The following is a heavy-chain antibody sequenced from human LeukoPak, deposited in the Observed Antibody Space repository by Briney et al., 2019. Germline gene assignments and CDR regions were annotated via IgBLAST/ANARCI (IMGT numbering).Heavy chain of an antibody. V-gene: IGHV5-10-1*01. CDR2: IDPSDSYT. Sequence: GESLKISCKGSGYSFTSYWISWVRQMPGKGLEWMGRIDPSDSYTNYSPSFQGHVTISADKSISTAYLQWSSLKASDTAMYYCARGILLWFGERRNWLDPWGQGTLVTVSS. CDR3: ARGILLWFGERRNWLDP. D-gene: IGHD3-10*01. CDR1: GYSFTSYW. J-gene: IGHJ5*02.